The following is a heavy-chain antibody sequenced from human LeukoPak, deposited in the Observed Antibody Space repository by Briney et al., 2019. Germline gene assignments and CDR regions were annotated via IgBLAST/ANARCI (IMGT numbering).Heavy chain of an antibody. D-gene: IGHD3-22*01. CDR2: IYTSGST. Sequence: SETLSLTCTVSGGSISSGSYYWSWIRQPAGKGLEWIGRIYTSGSTNYNSSLKSRVTISVDTSKNQFSLKLSSVTAADTAVYYCARADGTYYYDSSGHHYFDYWGQGTLVTVSS. CDR1: GGSISSGSYY. V-gene: IGHV4-61*02. CDR3: ARADGTYYYDSSGHHYFDY. J-gene: IGHJ4*02.